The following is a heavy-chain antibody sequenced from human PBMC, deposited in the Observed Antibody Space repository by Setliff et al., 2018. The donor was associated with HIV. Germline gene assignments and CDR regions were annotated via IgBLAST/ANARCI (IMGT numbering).Heavy chain of an antibody. D-gene: IGHD6-19*01. Sequence: GASVKVSCKVSGYTLTELSRHWVRQAPGKGLEWMGGFDPEDGNTIYAQKFQGRVTMTADTSTDTAYMELSSLRSEDTAVYYCATVSHTNVAAHDAFDIWGQGTMVPVSS. CDR1: GYTLTELS. J-gene: IGHJ3*02. V-gene: IGHV1-24*01. CDR2: FDPEDGNT. CDR3: ATVSHTNVAAHDAFDI.